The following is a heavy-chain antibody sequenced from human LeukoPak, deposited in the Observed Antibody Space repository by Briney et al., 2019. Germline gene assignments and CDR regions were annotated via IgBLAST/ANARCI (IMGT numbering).Heavy chain of an antibody. Sequence: GGSLRLSCAASGFTFSSYAMNWVRQAPGKGLEWVSSISNNGGSTYYYADSVKGRFTISRDNSKNTLFLQMNSLRAEDTAVYYCAKDLGSGWYYFDCWGQGSLVTVSS. CDR3: AKDLGSGWYYFDC. J-gene: IGHJ4*02. V-gene: IGHV3-23*01. CDR2: ISNNGGST. CDR1: GFTFSSYA. D-gene: IGHD6-19*01.